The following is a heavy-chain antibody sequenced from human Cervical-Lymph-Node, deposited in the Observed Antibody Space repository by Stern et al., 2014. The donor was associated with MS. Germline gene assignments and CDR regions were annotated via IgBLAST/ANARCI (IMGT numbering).Heavy chain of an antibody. CDR2: ISYLGTT. CDR1: GDSINSGGYY. V-gene: IGHV4-31*03. D-gene: IGHD6-6*01. Sequence: QVQLQESGPRLVKPSETLSLTCTVSGDSINSGGYYWSWIRQHPMKGLEWIGYISYLGTTYYNPSLKSRVSISMDTSKNQFSLRLNSVTDADTAVYFCARGYSSSSVHFDYWGQGSLVTVSS. CDR3: ARGYSSSSVHFDY. J-gene: IGHJ4*02.